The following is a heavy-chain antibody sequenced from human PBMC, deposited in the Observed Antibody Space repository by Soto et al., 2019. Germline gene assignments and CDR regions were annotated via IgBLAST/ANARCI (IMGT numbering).Heavy chain of an antibody. CDR3: ARESPAYCGGDCYLDNWFDP. Sequence: PSETLSLTCTVSGGSISSGGYYWSWIRQHPGKGLEWIGYIYYSGSTYYNPSLKSRVTISVDTSKNQFSLKLSSVTAADTAAYYCARESPAYCGGDCYLDNWFDPWGQGTLVTVSS. CDR1: GGSISSGGYY. CDR2: IYYSGST. D-gene: IGHD2-21*02. J-gene: IGHJ5*02. V-gene: IGHV4-31*03.